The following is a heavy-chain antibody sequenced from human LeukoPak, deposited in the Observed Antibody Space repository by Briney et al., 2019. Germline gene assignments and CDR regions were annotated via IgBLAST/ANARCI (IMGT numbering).Heavy chain of an antibody. CDR3: ASGYSGYEGAFLNY. Sequence: SETLSLTCAVSGYSISSGYYWGWIRQPPGKGLEWIGSIYHSGSTYYNPSLKSRVTISADTSKNQFSLKLSSVTAADTAVYYCASGYSGYEGAFLNYWGQGTLVTVSS. V-gene: IGHV4-38-2*01. CDR1: GYSISSGYY. D-gene: IGHD5-12*01. CDR2: IYHSGST. J-gene: IGHJ4*02.